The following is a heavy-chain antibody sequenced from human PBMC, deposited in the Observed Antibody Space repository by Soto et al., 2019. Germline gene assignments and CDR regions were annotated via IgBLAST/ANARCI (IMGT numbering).Heavy chain of an antibody. CDR2: VNHSGTT. CDR3: ARGIGYCSSINCYSSRRLLFDS. V-gene: IGHV4-34*01. D-gene: IGHD2-2*01. Sequence: QVQLQQWGAGLLKPSESLSLTCAVYGVSFSGYYWTWIRQSPEKGLEWIGKVNHSGTTYYNPSLNTRATISIHPPKNQFSLKRSSVTAADTAVYYCARGIGYCSSINCYSSRRLLFDSWGHGTLVTVSS. CDR1: GVSFSGYY. J-gene: IGHJ4*01.